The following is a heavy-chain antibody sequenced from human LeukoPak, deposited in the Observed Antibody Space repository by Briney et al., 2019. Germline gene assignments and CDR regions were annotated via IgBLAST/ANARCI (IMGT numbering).Heavy chain of an antibody. V-gene: IGHV1-2*02. Sequence: ASVTVSCKASGYTFTGYYMHWVRQAPGQGLEWMGWINPNSGGTNYAQKFQGRVTMTRDTSISTAYMELSRLRSDDTAVYYCARPPPDYYDSSGNDAFDIWGQGTMVTVSS. D-gene: IGHD3-22*01. CDR1: GYTFTGYY. CDR2: INPNSGGT. CDR3: ARPPPDYYDSSGNDAFDI. J-gene: IGHJ3*02.